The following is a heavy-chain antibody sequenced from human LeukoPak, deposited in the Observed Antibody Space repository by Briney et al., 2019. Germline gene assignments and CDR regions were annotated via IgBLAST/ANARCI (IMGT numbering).Heavy chain of an antibody. V-gene: IGHV3-74*01. CDR1: GFTFSSYW. CDR2: INPGGSSI. Sequence: GGSLRLSCAASGFTFSSYWMRRVRQVPGKGLVWVARINPGGSSITYADSVKGRFTISRDNAKNTLYLQMDSLRAEDTGVYYCARSNQADDYWGQGTLVTVSS. J-gene: IGHJ4*02. D-gene: IGHD1-14*01. CDR3: ARSNQADDY.